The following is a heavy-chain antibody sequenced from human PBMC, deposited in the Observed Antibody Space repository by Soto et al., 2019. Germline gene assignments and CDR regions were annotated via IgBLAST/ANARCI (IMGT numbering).Heavy chain of an antibody. CDR2: ISGSGGST. D-gene: IGHD3-22*01. J-gene: IGHJ4*02. CDR1: GFTFSSYA. V-gene: IGHV3-23*01. Sequence: GGSLRLSCAASGFTFSSYAMSWVRQAPGKGLEWVSAISGSGGSTYYADSVKGRFTISRDNSKNTLYLQMNSLRAEDTAVYYCAKGPYYYDSSGYYYVGYFDYWGQGTLVTVSS. CDR3: AKGPYYYDSSGYYYVGYFDY.